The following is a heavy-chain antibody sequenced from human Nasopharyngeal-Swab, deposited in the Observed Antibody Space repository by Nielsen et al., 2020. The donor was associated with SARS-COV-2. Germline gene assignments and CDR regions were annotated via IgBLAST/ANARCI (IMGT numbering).Heavy chain of an antibody. Sequence: GGSLRLSCAASGFTFSDYYMSWIRQAPGKGLEWVSYISSSGSTIYYADSVKGRFTISRDNAKNSLYLQMNSLRAEDTAVYYCARGLPGYDILTGYYRAYYFDYWGQGTLVTVSS. J-gene: IGHJ4*02. CDR1: GFTFSDYY. CDR2: ISSSGSTI. CDR3: ARGLPGYDILTGYYRAYYFDY. V-gene: IGHV3-11*01. D-gene: IGHD3-9*01.